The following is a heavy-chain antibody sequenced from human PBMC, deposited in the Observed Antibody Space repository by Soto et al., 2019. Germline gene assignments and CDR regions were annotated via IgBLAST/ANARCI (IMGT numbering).Heavy chain of an antibody. CDR2: IYYSGST. V-gene: IGHV4-59*11. J-gene: IGHJ5*02. CDR1: GGSISSHY. CDR3: AKPYCIFNSCFDNWFDP. D-gene: IGHD3-3*01. Sequence: SETLSLTCTVSGGSISSHYWSWIRQPPGKGLEWIGYIYYSGSTNYNPSLKSRVTISVDTSKNQFSLKLSSVTAADTAVYYCAKPYCIFNSCFDNWFDPWGQGTLVTVSS.